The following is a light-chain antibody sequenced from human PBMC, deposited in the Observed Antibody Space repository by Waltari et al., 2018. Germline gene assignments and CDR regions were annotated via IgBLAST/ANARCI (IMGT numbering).Light chain of an antibody. CDR2: HAS. V-gene: IGKV3-20*01. J-gene: IGKJ1*01. CDR1: QIISKY. Sequence: SCRASQIISKYLAWYQQKPGQAPRLLIFHASTRATGIPDRFSGSGSGTDFSLIISRLEPEDFVVYYCQKYESLPATFGQGTKVEIK. CDR3: QKYESLPAT.